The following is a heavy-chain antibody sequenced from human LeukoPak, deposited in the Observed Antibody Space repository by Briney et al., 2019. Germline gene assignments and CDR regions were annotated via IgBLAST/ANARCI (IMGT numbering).Heavy chain of an antibody. V-gene: IGHV3-53*01. J-gene: IGHJ4*02. CDR3: ARQSSGWFFDY. Sequence: GGSLRLSCAASGFTVSSNYMSWVRQAPGKGLEWVSVIYSGGSTYYAGSVKGRFTISRDNSKNTLYLQMNSLRAEDTAVYYCARQSSGWFFDYWGQGTLVTVSS. D-gene: IGHD6-19*01. CDR2: IYSGGST. CDR1: GFTVSSNY.